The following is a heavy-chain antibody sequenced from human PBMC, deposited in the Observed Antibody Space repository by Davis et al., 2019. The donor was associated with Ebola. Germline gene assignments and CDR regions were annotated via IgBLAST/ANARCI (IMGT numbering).Heavy chain of an antibody. V-gene: IGHV4-34*01. J-gene: IGHJ4*02. CDR1: GGSFSGYY. Sequence: SETLSLTCAVYGGSFSGYYWSWIRQPPGKGLEWIGEINHSGSTNYNPSLKSRVTISVDTSKNQFSLKLSSVTAADTAVNYCARGPSVKGFDYWGQGTLVTVSS. CDR3: ARGPSVKGFDY. CDR2: INHSGST.